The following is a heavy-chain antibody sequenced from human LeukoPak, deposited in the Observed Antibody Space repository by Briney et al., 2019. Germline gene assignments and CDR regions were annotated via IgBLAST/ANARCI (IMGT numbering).Heavy chain of an antibody. J-gene: IGHJ4*02. D-gene: IGHD6-19*01. V-gene: IGHV1-2*02. Sequence: GASVKVSCKASGYTFTDYYLHWVRQAPGQGLEWMGWINPNSGGTNYAQKFQGRVTMTRDTSISTAYMELSRLRSDDTAVYYCARDLGQWLVPVDYWGQGTLVTVSS. CDR2: INPNSGGT. CDR3: ARDLGQWLVPVDY. CDR1: GYTFTDYY.